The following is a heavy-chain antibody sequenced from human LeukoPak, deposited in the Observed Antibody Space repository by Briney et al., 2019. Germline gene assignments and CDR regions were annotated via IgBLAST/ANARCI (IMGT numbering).Heavy chain of an antibody. CDR3: ARAPIMVRRYYLDY. CDR1: GFTFSSYA. Sequence: GGSLRLSCAASGFTFSSYAMHWVRQAPGKGLEWVAVISYDGSNKYYADSVKGRFTISRDNSKNTLYLQMNSLRAEDTAVYYCARAPIMVRRYYLDYWGQGTLVTVSS. CDR2: ISYDGSNK. D-gene: IGHD3-10*01. J-gene: IGHJ4*02. V-gene: IGHV3-30-3*01.